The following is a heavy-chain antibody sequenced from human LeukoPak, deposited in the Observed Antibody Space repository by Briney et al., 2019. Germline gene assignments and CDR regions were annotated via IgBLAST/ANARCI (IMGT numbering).Heavy chain of an antibody. CDR3: AKTRPLDSSSWSHGDY. J-gene: IGHJ4*02. V-gene: IGHV3-23*01. D-gene: IGHD6-13*01. CDR2: ISGSSGTI. CDR1: GFTFTNYA. Sequence: GGSLRLSCVVSGFTFTNYAMGWVRQAPGKGLEWLSFISGSSGTIYYADSVEGRFTVSRDNYRNTLYLQMNSLRAEDTAVYYCAKTRPLDSSSWSHGDYWGQGTLVTVSS.